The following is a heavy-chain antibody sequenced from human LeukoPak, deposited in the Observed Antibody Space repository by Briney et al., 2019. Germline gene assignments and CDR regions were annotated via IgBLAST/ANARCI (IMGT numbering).Heavy chain of an antibody. CDR3: AKELSYSDYDLDY. CDR2: ISGNAVST. Sequence: GGSLRLSCAASGFTFSSYGMNWVRQAPGKGLEWVAAISGNAVSTSYADSVRGRFTISRDNSKNTLYLQMNHLRVEDTAVYYCAKELSYSDYDLDYWGQGTLVTVSS. D-gene: IGHD5-12*01. V-gene: IGHV3-23*01. CDR1: GFTFSSYG. J-gene: IGHJ4*02.